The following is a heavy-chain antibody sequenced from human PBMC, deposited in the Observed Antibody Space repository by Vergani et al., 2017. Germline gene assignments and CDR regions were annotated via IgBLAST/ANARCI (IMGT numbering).Heavy chain of an antibody. CDR1: GGSVSSGSYY. Sequence: QVQLQESGPGLVKPSETLSLTCTVSGGSVSSGSYYWSWIRQPAGKGLEWIGYIYYSGSTNYNPSLKSRVTISVDTSKIQFSLKLSSVTAADTAVYYCARRVHRVITGTTRRRYYYYYMDVWGKGTTVTVSS. CDR2: IYYSGST. J-gene: IGHJ6*03. CDR3: ARRVHRVITGTTRRRYYYYYMDV. D-gene: IGHD1-7*01. V-gene: IGHV4-61*10.